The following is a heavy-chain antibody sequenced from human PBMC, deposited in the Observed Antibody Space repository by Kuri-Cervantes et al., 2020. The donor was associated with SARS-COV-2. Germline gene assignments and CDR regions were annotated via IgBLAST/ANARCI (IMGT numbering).Heavy chain of an antibody. J-gene: IGHJ4*02. Sequence: ETLSLTCAAAGFTFSSYWMSWVRQAPGKGLEWVANIKQDGSEKYYVDSVKGRFTISRDNAKNSLYLQMNSLRAEDTAVYYCARVERWLQLYYFDYWGQGTLVTVSS. CDR1: GFTFSSYW. CDR2: IKQDGSEK. V-gene: IGHV3-7*05. CDR3: ARVERWLQLYYFDY. D-gene: IGHD5-24*01.